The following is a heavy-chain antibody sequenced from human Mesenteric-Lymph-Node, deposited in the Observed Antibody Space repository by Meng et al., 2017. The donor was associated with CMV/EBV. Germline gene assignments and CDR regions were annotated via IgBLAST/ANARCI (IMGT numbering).Heavy chain of an antibody. J-gene: IGHJ4*02. V-gene: IGHV4-61*01. CDR1: GGSVSSGSYY. CDR2: IYYSGST. D-gene: IGHD1-7*01. CDR3: ASNKLRGYDY. Sequence: SETLSLTCTVSGGSVSSGSYYWSWIRQPPGKGLEWIGYIYYSGSTNYNPSLKSRVTISVDTSKNQFSLKLSSVTAADTAVYYCASNKLRGYDYWGQGTLVTVSS.